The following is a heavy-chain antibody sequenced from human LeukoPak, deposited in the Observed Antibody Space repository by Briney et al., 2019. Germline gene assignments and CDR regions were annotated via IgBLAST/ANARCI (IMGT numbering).Heavy chain of an antibody. CDR1: GYTFTSYG. CDR3: ARDGTTVTTFWGRNYYYGMDV. Sequence: GASVKVSCKASGYTFTSYGISWVRQAPGQGLEWMGWISAYNGNTNYAQKLQGRVTITRDTSASTAYMELSSLRSEDTAVYYCARDGTTVTTFWGRNYYYGMDVWGQGTTVTVSS. V-gene: IGHV1-18*01. CDR2: ISAYNGNT. J-gene: IGHJ6*02. D-gene: IGHD4-17*01.